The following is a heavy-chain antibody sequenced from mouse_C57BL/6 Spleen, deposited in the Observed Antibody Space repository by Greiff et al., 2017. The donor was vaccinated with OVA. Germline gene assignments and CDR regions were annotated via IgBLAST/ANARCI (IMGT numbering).Heavy chain of an antibody. CDR3: ARNPSYYDYGYYAMDY. D-gene: IGHD2-4*01. CDR2: IHPNSGST. V-gene: IGHV1-64*01. J-gene: IGHJ4*01. Sequence: QVQLQQPGAELVKPGASVKLSCKASGYTFTSYWMHWVKQRPGQGLEWIGMIHPNSGSTNYNEKFKSKATLTVDKSSSTAYMQLSSLTSEDSAVYYCARNPSYYDYGYYAMDYWGQGTSVTVSS. CDR1: GYTFTSYW.